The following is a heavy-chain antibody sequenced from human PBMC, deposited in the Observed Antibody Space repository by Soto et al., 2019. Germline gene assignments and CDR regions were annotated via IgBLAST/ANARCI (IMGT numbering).Heavy chain of an antibody. J-gene: IGHJ4*02. CDR1: GFSFDDYA. Sequence: EVQLLESGGGLVQPGGSLRLSCAASGFSFDDYAMTWVRQAAGNGLEWVSAISGSGDNTYYADSVKGRFTISRDNSKNTLYLQLNSLRAEDTALYYCAKGYYSGYDLAYFDYWGQGTLVTVSS. CDR2: ISGSGDNT. D-gene: IGHD5-12*01. V-gene: IGHV3-23*01. CDR3: AKGYYSGYDLAYFDY.